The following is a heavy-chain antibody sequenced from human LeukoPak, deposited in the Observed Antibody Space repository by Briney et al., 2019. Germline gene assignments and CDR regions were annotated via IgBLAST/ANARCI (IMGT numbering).Heavy chain of an antibody. J-gene: IGHJ4*02. D-gene: IGHD2-21*02. CDR3: ARDASNCGGDCNDY. CDR2: ITGSGSSI. CDR1: GFTFSSYE. Sequence: PGGSLRLSCAASGFTFSSYEMNWVRQAPGGGLECVSYITGSGSSIYYSDSVKSRFTISRDNAKNSLYLQMNSLRVPDTAVYYCARDASNCGGDCNDYWGQGTLVPVSS. V-gene: IGHV3-48*03.